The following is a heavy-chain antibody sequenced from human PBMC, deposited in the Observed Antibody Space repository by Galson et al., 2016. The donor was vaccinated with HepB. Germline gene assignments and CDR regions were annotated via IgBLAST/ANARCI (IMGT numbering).Heavy chain of an antibody. CDR2: IWYDGSNK. V-gene: IGHV3-33*01. D-gene: IGHD3-22*01. Sequence: SLRLSCAASGFTFSSYGMHWVRQAPGKGLEWVAVIWYDGSNKYYADSVKGRFTIFRDNSKNTLYLQMNSLRAEDTAVYYCARDGGGSSGYYLDYWGLGTLVTVSS. CDR3: ARDGGGSSGYYLDY. CDR1: GFTFSSYG. J-gene: IGHJ4*02.